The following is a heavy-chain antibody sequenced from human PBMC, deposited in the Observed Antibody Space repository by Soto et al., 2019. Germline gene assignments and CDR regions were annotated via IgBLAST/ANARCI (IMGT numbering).Heavy chain of an antibody. CDR3: ARGRYGDY. V-gene: IGHV1-18*01. CDR2: ISAHNGNT. Sequence: QVHLVQSGAEVKKPGASVKVSCKGSVYGFTTYCITWVRLALGQGLEWMAWISAHNGNTIYAQELQGRVTVTRDTSTSTAYMELRSLRSDDTAVYSCARGRYGDYWGQGALVTVSS. J-gene: IGHJ4*02. CDR1: VYGFTTYC. D-gene: IGHD1-1*01.